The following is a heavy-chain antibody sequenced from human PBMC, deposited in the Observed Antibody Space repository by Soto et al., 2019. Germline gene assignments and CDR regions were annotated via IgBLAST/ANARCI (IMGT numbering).Heavy chain of an antibody. Sequence: QVQLVQSGAEVKKPGSTVKVSCKASGGTFNSYAFSWERQAPGQGLEWVGGIIPMFGTVNYAQKFQGRVTITAEKSTSTAYMELSSLRSDDTAVYYCARGPGTNYYYGMDVWGQGTTVTVFS. CDR3: ARGPGTNYYYGMDV. J-gene: IGHJ6*02. V-gene: IGHV1-69*06. CDR1: GGTFNSYA. D-gene: IGHD1-1*01. CDR2: IIPMFGTV.